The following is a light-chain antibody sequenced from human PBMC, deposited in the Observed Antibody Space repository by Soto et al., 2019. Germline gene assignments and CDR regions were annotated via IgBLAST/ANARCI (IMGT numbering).Light chain of an antibody. CDR1: QSVSNRY. CDR2: GAS. J-gene: IGKJ4*01. V-gene: IGKV3-20*01. Sequence: EIVLTQSPGTLSLSPGERATLSCRSSQSVSNRYLAWYQQKPGQAPRLLIYGASSRATGIPDRFSGSGSGTDFTLTISRLEPEDFAVYYCQQYGRSPSTFGGGTKVDIK. CDR3: QQYGRSPST.